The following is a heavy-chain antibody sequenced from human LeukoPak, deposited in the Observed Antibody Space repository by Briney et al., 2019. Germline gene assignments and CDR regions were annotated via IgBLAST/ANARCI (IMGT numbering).Heavy chain of an antibody. J-gene: IGHJ4*02. CDR3: AKSRDDGTGYYYDY. D-gene: IGHD3-9*01. CDR1: GFTFGDYA. Sequence: GRSLRLSCAASGFTFGDYAMHWVRQAPGKGLEWVAGISRNSYNIAYGDSVKGRFTISRDNAKKSLSLQMNSLGTEDTAFYYCAKSRDDGTGYYYDYWGQGVLVTVAS. V-gene: IGHV3-9*01. CDR2: ISRNSYNI.